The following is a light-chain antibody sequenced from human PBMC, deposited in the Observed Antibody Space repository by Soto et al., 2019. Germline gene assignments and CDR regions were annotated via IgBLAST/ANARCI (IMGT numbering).Light chain of an antibody. CDR3: QQLTDWPPQWT. J-gene: IGKJ1*01. CDR1: QSVSSSH. CDR2: AAS. Sequence: EIVLTQSPCTLSLSPGERATLSCRASQSVSSSHLAWYQHKPGQAPRLLIYAASSRATGSPDRFSGGGSGTDFTLTISRLEPEDFAVYYCQQLTDWPPQWTFGQGTKVDIK. V-gene: IGKV3D-20*02.